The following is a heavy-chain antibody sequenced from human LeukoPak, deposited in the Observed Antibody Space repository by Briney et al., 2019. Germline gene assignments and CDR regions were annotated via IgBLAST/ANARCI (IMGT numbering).Heavy chain of an antibody. CDR1: GGSTSSYY. D-gene: IGHD2-15*01. V-gene: IGHV4-59*08. Sequence: SETLSLTCTVSGGSTSSYYWSWIRQPPGKGLEWIGYIYYSGSTNYNPSLKSRVTISVDTSKNQFSLKLSSVTAADTAVYYCARSPRVDALRDAFDIWGQGTMVTVSS. J-gene: IGHJ3*02. CDR3: ARSPRVDALRDAFDI. CDR2: IYYSGST.